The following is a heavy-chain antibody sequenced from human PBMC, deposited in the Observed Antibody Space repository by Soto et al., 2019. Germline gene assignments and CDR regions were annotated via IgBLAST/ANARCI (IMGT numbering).Heavy chain of an antibody. D-gene: IGHD2-15*01. CDR2: ISTTSFTI. V-gene: IGHV3-48*02. Sequence: AGGSLRLSCAASGFRFSTYDMDGLRQAPGKGPEWIAHISTTSFTIYYADSVKGRFTISRDNARNSLYLEMNSLRDEDTAVYYCARDRCYDGTCYSASDSWGQGTLVTVSS. CDR1: GFRFSTYD. J-gene: IGHJ5*01. CDR3: ARDRCYDGTCYSASDS.